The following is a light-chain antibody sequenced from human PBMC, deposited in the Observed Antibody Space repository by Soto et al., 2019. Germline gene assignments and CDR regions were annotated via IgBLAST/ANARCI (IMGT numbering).Light chain of an antibody. Sequence: EIVLTQSPATLPVSPGERATLSCRASQSISVYLAWYQQKPGQAPRLLIFDTSDRATGIPARFSGSGSGTAFTLTSSSLEPEDSAVYSCQQRSDWPPITFGKGTRLEIK. V-gene: IGKV3-11*01. CDR2: DTS. J-gene: IGKJ5*01. CDR1: QSISVY. CDR3: QQRSDWPPIT.